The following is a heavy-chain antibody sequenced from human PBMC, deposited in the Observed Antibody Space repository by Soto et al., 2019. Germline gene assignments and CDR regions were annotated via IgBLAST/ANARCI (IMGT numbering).Heavy chain of an antibody. CDR1: GGSISSGGYY. J-gene: IGHJ2*01. CDR2: IYYSGST. V-gene: IGHV4-31*03. D-gene: IGHD3-22*01. Sequence: QVQLQESGPGLVKPSQTLSLTCTVSGGSISSGGYYWSWIRQHPGKGLEWIGYIYYSGSTYYNPSLKSRVTISVDTSKNQVSLNLSSVTAADTAVYYCARDLLRYDSSGYSDLWGRGTLVTVSS. CDR3: ARDLLRYDSSGYSDL.